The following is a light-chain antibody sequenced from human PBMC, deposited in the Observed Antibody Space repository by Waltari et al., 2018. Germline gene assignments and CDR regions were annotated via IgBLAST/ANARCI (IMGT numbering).Light chain of an antibody. Sequence: ETVMTQSPATLSVYPGERSTLPCRASQRLKNNLAWYQQKGGQAPRLLLFDASTRATGISARFSGSGYGTEFTLTISSLQSEDFAVYYCQQYDNWPLTFGQGTRLDIK. CDR3: QQYDNWPLT. CDR2: DAS. J-gene: IGKJ5*01. V-gene: IGKV3-15*01. CDR1: QRLKNN.